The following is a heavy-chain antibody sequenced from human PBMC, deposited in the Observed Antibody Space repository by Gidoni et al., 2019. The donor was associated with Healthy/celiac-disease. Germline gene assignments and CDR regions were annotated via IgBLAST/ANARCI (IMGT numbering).Heavy chain of an antibody. D-gene: IGHD5-18*01. CDR3: ARTAMVTFDY. V-gene: IGHV4-59*01. J-gene: IGHJ4*02. CDR1: GGSISSYY. Sequence: QVQLQESGPGLVKPSETLSLTCTVSGGSISSYYWSWIRQPPGKGLEWIGYIYYSGSTNYNPSLKSRVTISVDTSKNQFSLKLSSVTAADTAVYYYARTAMVTFDYWGQGTLVTVSS. CDR2: IYYSGST.